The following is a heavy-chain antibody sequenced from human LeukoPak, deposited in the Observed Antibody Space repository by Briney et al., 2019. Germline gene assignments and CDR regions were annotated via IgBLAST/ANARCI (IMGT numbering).Heavy chain of an antibody. V-gene: IGHV3-11*04. CDR1: GGSISGANYY. D-gene: IGHD4-11*01. Sequence: MASETLSLTCSVSGGSISGANYYWSWIRQPPGKGLEWVSYISSSAGTIYYADSVKGRFTISRDNAKSSLYLQMNFLRPDDTAVYYCAREATVGPSYYYYMDVWGKGTTVTVSS. J-gene: IGHJ6*03. CDR2: ISSSAGTI. CDR3: AREATVGPSYYYYMDV.